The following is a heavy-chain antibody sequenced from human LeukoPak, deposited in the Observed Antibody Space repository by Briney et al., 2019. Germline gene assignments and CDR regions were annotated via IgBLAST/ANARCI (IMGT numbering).Heavy chain of an antibody. D-gene: IGHD1-1*01. V-gene: IGHV1-46*01. CDR3: AREGVAGTGLDF. CDR2: INPSGGT. Sequence: ASVKVSCKASGYTFSIYNMHWVRQAPGQGLEWMGIINPSGGTSYAQKLQGRITMTRDTPTSTLYMELSSLRSEDTAVYYCAREGVAGTGLDFWGQGTLVTVSS. CDR1: GYTFSIYN. J-gene: IGHJ4*02.